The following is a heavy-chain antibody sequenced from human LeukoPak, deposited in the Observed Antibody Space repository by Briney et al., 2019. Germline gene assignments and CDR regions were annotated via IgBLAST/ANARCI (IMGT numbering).Heavy chain of an antibody. D-gene: IGHD6-13*01. V-gene: IGHV1-69*06. Sequence: SVKVSCKASGGTFSSYAISWVRQAPGQGLEWMGGIIPIFGTANYAQKFQGRVTMTEDTSTDTAYMELSSLRSEDTAVYYCATTPGAYIEQQLVRAFDIWGQGTMVAVSS. CDR1: GGTFSSYA. CDR3: ATTPGAYIEQQLVRAFDI. CDR2: IIPIFGTA. J-gene: IGHJ3*02.